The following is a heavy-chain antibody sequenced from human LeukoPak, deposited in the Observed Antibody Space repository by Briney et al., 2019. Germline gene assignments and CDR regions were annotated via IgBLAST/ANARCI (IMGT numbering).Heavy chain of an antibody. CDR3: ARAPSKRGPDAFDI. V-gene: IGHV3-21*01. Sequence: GGSLRLSCAASGFTFSSYSMNWVRQAPGKGLEWVSSISSSSSYIYYADSVKGRFTISRDNAKNSMYLQMNRLRAEDTAVDYCARAPSKRGPDAFDIWGQGTRVTVSS. J-gene: IGHJ3*02. CDR1: GFTFSSYS. D-gene: IGHD2-2*01. CDR2: ISSSSSYI.